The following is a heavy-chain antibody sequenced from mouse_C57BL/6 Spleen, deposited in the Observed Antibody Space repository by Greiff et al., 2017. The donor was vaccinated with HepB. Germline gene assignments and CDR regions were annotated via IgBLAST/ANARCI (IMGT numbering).Heavy chain of an antibody. CDR1: GYTFTDYY. J-gene: IGHJ1*03. Sequence: VQLQQSGPVLVKPGASVKMSCKASGYTFTDYYMNWVKQSHGKSLEWIGVINPYNGGTSYNQKFKGKATLTVDKSSSTAYMELNSLTSEDSAVYYCARSRANWDLYWYFDVWGTGTTVTVSS. V-gene: IGHV1-19*01. CDR3: ARSRANWDLYWYFDV. D-gene: IGHD4-1*01. CDR2: INPYNGGT.